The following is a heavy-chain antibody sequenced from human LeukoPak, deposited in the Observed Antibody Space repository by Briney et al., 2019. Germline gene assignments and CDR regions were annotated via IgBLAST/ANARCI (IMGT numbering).Heavy chain of an antibody. CDR1: GGSISSYY. V-gene: IGHV4-4*07. J-gene: IGHJ6*03. D-gene: IGHD6-19*01. CDR3: ARSVAGTRYYYYYMDV. Sequence: SETLSLTCTVSGGSISSYYWSWIRQPAGKGLEWIGRIYTSGSTNYNPSLKSRVTMSVDTSKNRFSLKLSSVTAADTAVYYCARSVAGTRYYYYYMDVWGKGTTVTVSS. CDR2: IYTSGST.